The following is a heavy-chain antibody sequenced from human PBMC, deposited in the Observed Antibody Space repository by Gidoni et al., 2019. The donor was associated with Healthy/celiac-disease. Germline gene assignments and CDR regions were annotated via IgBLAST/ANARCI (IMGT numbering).Heavy chain of an antibody. CDR1: GFTFSSYG. V-gene: IGHV3-30*03. J-gene: IGHJ4*02. CDR2: ISYDGSNK. Sequence: QVQLVESGGGVVQPGRSLTPSCAASGFTFSSYGMHWVRQAPGKGLEWVAVISYDGSNKDYADSVKGRFTISRDNSKNTLYLQMNSLRAEDTAVYYCARVGAIAAAVDYWGQGTLVTVSS. CDR3: ARVGAIAAAVDY. D-gene: IGHD6-13*01.